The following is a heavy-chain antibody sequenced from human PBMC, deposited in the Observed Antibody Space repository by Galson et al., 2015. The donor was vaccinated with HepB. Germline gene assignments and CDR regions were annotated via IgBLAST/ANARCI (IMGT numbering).Heavy chain of an antibody. J-gene: IGHJ2*01. D-gene: IGHD4-17*01. Sequence: SVKVSCKASGYTFTGYYMHWVRQAPGQGLEWMGWINPNSGGTNYAQKFQGRVTMTRDTSISTAYMELSRLRSDDTAVYYCARVATVTTFWYFDLWGRGTLVTVSS. V-gene: IGHV1-2*02. CDR3: ARVATVTTFWYFDL. CDR1: GYTFTGYY. CDR2: INPNSGGT.